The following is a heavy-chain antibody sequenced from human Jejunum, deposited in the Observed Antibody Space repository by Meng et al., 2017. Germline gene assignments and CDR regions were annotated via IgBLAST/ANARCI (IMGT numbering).Heavy chain of an antibody. J-gene: IGHJ4*02. V-gene: IGHV6-1*01. D-gene: IGHD1-26*01. CDR1: GASVSRNSAG. CDR2: TYYRSKWYI. CDR3: AGGGLVRSTRGYFDY. Sequence: QIQLQQSGPGLVNPSQTLSLTCAISGASVSRNSAGWNWIRQSPSRGLEWLGRTYYRSKWYIDYAVSVKSRITINPDTSKNQFSLHLNSVTPEDTAVYYCAGGGLVRSTRGYFDYWGQGTLVTVSS.